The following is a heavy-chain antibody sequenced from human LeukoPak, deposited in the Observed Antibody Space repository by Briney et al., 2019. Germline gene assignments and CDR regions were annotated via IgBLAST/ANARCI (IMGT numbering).Heavy chain of an antibody. D-gene: IGHD3-22*01. CDR2: MNPNSGDT. CDR3: TTSRVLSGYYYS. V-gene: IGHV1-8*01. J-gene: IGHJ4*02. CDR1: GYTFTNYD. Sequence: ASVKVSCKASGYTFTNYDINWVRQATGQGLEWMGWMNPNSGDTGYAQKFQGRVTMTRNTSISTAYMELSSLRSEDTAVYYCTTSRVLSGYYYSWGQGSLVTVSS.